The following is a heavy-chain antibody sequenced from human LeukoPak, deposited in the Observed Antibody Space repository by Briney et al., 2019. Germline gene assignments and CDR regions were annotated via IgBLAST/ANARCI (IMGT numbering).Heavy chain of an antibody. Sequence: PGGSLRLSCAASGFTFSSYSLNWVRQAPGKGLEWVSSISSTSSYIYYADSVKGRFTISRDNAKNSLYLQMNSLRAEDTAVYYCARVRESSYYDYVWGSYRYTADYWGQGTLVTVSS. V-gene: IGHV3-21*01. J-gene: IGHJ4*02. CDR1: GFTFSSYS. CDR2: ISSTSSYI. D-gene: IGHD3-16*02. CDR3: ARVRESSYYDYVWGSYRYTADY.